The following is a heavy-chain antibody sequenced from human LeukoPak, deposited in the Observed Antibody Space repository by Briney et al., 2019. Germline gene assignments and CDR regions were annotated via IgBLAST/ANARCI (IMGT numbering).Heavy chain of an antibody. V-gene: IGHV4-61*10. CDR2: INHSGST. J-gene: IGHJ5*02. Sequence: SETLSLTCTVSGGSISSGSYYWSWIRQPAGKGLEWIGEINHSGSTNYNPSLKSRVTISVDTSKNQFSLKLSSVTAADTAVYYCARRRVRYFDWLSPTSNWFDPWGQGTLVTVSS. CDR3: ARRRVRYFDWLSPTSNWFDP. CDR1: GGSISSGSYY. D-gene: IGHD3-9*01.